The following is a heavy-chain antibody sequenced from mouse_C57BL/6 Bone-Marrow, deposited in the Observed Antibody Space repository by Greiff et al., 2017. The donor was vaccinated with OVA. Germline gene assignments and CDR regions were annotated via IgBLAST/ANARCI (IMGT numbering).Heavy chain of an antibody. CDR3: ATRQLRLPRYCDV. D-gene: IGHD3-2*02. CDR1: GYTFTSYW. CDR2: IDPSDSET. J-gene: IGHJ1*03. Sequence: QVQLQQPGAELVRPGSSVKLSCKASGYTFTSYWMHWVKQRPIQGLEWIGNIDPSDSETHYNQKFKDKATLTVDKSSSTAYMQLSSLTSEDSAVYYCATRQLRLPRYCDVWGTGTTVTVSS. V-gene: IGHV1-52*01.